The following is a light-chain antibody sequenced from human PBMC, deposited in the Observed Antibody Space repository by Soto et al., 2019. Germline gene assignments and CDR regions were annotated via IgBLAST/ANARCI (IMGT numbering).Light chain of an antibody. CDR2: DAD. V-gene: IGKV1-33*01. CDR3: KQFDVLPPYT. CDR1: HDIKNY. J-gene: IGKJ2*01. Sequence: DIQLTQSPPSLSASEGDRVTITCQASHDIKNYLNWYQQKPGKAPKLLIYDADNLQTGVPSRFSGSGAGTEFTFTIGSLQPEDVATYFCKQFDVLPPYTFGQGTKVEIK.